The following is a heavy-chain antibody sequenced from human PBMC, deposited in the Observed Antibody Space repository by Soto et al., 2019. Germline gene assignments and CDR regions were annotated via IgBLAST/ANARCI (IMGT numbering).Heavy chain of an antibody. V-gene: IGHV3-23*01. CDR3: AKDGVAGTVWYFDL. J-gene: IGHJ2*01. D-gene: IGHD6-19*01. CDR2: ISGSGGST. CDR1: GFTFSSYA. Sequence: EVQLLESGGGLVQPGGSLRLSCAASGFTFSSYAMSWVRQAPGKGLEWVSGISGSGGSTYYADSVKGRFTISRDNCKNALYLLMNSLRAEDTAVYYCAKDGVAGTVWYFDLWGRGTLVTVSS.